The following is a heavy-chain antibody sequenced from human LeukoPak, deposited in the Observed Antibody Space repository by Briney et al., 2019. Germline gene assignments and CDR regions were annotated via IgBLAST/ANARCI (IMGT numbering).Heavy chain of an antibody. V-gene: IGHV4-59*01. CDR2: LYYSGRT. D-gene: IGHD4-17*01. CDR3: ARGRCNDYGFDY. Sequence: SETLSLICTVSGGSINSYYWIWIRQPPGKELEWIGYLYYSGRTNYNPSFKSRVTMSVDTSKNQFSLKLNSMTAADTAVYFCARGRCNDYGFDYWGQGTLVTVSS. CDR1: GGSINSYY. J-gene: IGHJ4*02.